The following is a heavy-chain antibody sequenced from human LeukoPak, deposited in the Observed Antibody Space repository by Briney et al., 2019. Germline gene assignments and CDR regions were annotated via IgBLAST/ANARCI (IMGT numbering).Heavy chain of an antibody. J-gene: IGHJ4*02. CDR2: ISYDGSNK. CDR1: GFNFSNYG. D-gene: IGHD3-22*01. Sequence: GRSLRFSCAASGFNFSNYGIHWVRQAPGKGLEWVAVISYDGSNKYYADSVKGRFTISRDNSKNTLNLQMNSLRAEDTAVYYCAKDYGSMIVVVTLDYWGQGTLVTVSS. CDR3: AKDYGSMIVVVTLDY. V-gene: IGHV3-30*18.